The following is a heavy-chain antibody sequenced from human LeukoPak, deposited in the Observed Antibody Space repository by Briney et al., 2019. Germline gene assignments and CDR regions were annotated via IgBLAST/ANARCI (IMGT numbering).Heavy chain of an antibody. CDR2: INSGSTI. Sequence: GGSLRLSCAASGFTFSSYEMNWVRQAPGKGLEWVSYINSGSTIYYADSVKRRFTISRDNAKNSLYLQMNSLRAEDTAVYYCALTAVVGTHTLDYWGQGTLVTVSS. V-gene: IGHV3-48*03. D-gene: IGHD2-15*01. CDR3: ALTAVVGTHTLDY. CDR1: GFTFSSYE. J-gene: IGHJ4*02.